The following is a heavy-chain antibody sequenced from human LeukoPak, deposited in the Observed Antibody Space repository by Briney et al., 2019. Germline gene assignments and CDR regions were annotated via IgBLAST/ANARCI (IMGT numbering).Heavy chain of an antibody. V-gene: IGHV1-69*13. CDR3: ARGAAPYYYYYGMDV. CDR1: GGTFSSYA. CDR2: IIPIFGTA. Sequence: SVKVSCKASGGTFSSYAISWVRQAPGQGLEWMGGIIPIFGTANYAQKFQGRVTITADESTSTAYMELSSLRSEDTAVYYCARGAAPYYYYYGMDVWGQGTTVTASS. J-gene: IGHJ6*02. D-gene: IGHD1-26*01.